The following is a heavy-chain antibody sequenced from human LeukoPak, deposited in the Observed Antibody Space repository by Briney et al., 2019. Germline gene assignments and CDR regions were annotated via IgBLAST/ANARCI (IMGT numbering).Heavy chain of an antibody. CDR1: GFTFSSYA. D-gene: IGHD6-13*01. Sequence: GGSLRLFCAASGFTFSSYAMSWVRQAPGKGLEWVSAISGSGGSTYYADSVKGRFTISRDNSKNTLYLQMNSLRAEDTAVYYCAKYSSSWRNIDYWGQGTLVTVSS. V-gene: IGHV3-23*01. CDR3: AKYSSSWRNIDY. CDR2: ISGSGGST. J-gene: IGHJ4*02.